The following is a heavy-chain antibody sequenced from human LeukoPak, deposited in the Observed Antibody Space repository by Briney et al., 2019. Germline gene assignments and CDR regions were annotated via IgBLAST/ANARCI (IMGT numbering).Heavy chain of an antibody. CDR1: GGSFSGHY. D-gene: IGHD1-26*01. J-gene: IGHJ4*02. Sequence: PSETLSLTCAVYGGSFSGHYWSWIRQSPEKGLEWIGEINHSGSTTYNPSLKSRVTISGDTSKNQFSLKVSSVTAADTAIYYCARYKVGATYALDYWGQGTLVTVSS. V-gene: IGHV4-34*01. CDR2: INHSGST. CDR3: ARYKVGATYALDY.